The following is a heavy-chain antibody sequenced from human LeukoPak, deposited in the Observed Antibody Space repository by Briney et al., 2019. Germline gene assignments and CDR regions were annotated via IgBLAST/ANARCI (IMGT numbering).Heavy chain of an antibody. CDR1: GGTFSSYA. CDR2: IIPIFGTA. V-gene: IGHV1-69*05. D-gene: IGHD3-10*01. CDR3: AREGPGTYYYGSGSYRWFDP. Sequence: ASVKVSCKASGGTFSSYAISWVRQAPGQGLEWMGGIIPIFGTANYAQKLQGRVTMTTDTSTSTAYMELRSLRSDDTAVYYCAREGPGTYYYGSGSYRWFDPWGQGTLVTVSS. J-gene: IGHJ5*02.